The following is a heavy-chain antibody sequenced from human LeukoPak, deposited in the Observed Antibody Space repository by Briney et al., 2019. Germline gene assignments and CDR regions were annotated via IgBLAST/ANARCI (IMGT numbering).Heavy chain of an antibody. CDR3: AREVNVPGFDAFDI. CDR2: INPNSGGT. CDR1: GYTFTGYY. D-gene: IGHD2-2*01. Sequence: GASVKVSCKASGYTFTGYYMHWVRQAPGQGLEWMAWINPNSGGTNVGQKFQGRVTMTRDTSISTAYMELSRLRSGDTAVYYCAREVNVPGFDAFDIWGQGTMVTVSS. J-gene: IGHJ3*02. V-gene: IGHV1-2*02.